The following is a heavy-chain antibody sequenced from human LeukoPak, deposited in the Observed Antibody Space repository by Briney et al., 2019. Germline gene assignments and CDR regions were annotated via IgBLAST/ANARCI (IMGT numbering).Heavy chain of an antibody. D-gene: IGHD4-17*01. CDR3: AREGDASNDYGDFDY. J-gene: IGHJ4*02. V-gene: IGHV1-46*01. Sequence: ASVKVCCKASGNAFTSYYMHWVRQAPGQGLEWMGVVNPSGSTTNYAQKFQGRVTMTRDTSTNTVYMELSSLRSEDTAVYYCAREGDASNDYGDFDYWGQGTLVTVSS. CDR2: VNPSGSTT. CDR1: GNAFTSYY.